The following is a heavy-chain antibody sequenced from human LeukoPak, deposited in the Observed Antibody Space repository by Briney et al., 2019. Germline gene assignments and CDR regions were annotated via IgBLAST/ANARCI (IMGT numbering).Heavy chain of an antibody. CDR2: ISSSSSYI. J-gene: IGHJ4*02. V-gene: IGHV3-21*01. D-gene: IGHD6-13*01. Sequence: GGSLRLSCAASGFTFSSYSMNWVRQAPGKGLEWVSSISSSSSYIYYADSVKGRFTISRDNAKNSLYLQMNSLSPEDTAVYYCARGGSSWYYFDYWGQGTLVTVSS. CDR3: ARGGSSWYYFDY. CDR1: GFTFSSYS.